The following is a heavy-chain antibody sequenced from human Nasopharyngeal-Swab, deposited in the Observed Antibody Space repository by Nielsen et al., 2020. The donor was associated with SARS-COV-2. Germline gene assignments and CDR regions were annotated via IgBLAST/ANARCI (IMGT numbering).Heavy chain of an antibody. Sequence: GESLKISCAASGFTFSSYSMNWVRQAPGKGLEWGSYMSSSSSTIYYADSVKGRFTISRDNAKNSLYLQMNSLRAEETAVYYGARPYCTGGVCLYHFDYWGQGTLVTVSS. CDR2: MSSSSSTI. D-gene: IGHD2-8*02. CDR3: ARPYCTGGVCLYHFDY. CDR1: GFTFSSYS. V-gene: IGHV3-48*04. J-gene: IGHJ4*02.